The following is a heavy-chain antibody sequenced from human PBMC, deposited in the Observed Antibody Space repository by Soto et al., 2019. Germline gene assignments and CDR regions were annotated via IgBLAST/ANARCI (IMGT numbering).Heavy chain of an antibody. Sequence: GGSLRLSCAASGFRFSNYDMHWVRQATGKGLEWVSGIGTAGDPYYPDSVQGRFTISRENAKNSLYLHMNSLRAGDAAIYYCARGLLGPGDYYYGMDVWGQGTTVTVPS. J-gene: IGHJ6*02. V-gene: IGHV3-13*05. CDR1: GFRFSNYD. CDR2: IGTAGDP. CDR3: ARGLLGPGDYYYGMDV. D-gene: IGHD7-27*01.